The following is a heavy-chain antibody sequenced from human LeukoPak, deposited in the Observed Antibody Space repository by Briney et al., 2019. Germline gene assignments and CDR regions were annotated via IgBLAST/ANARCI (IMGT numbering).Heavy chain of an antibody. J-gene: IGHJ4*02. CDR2: ISNDGSDK. CDR1: GFSFSSYA. CDR3: ARDASHSADYYFDY. V-gene: IGHV3-30*04. Sequence: GGSLRLSCIASGFSFSSYAMHWVRQAPGKGLGWVAVISNDGSDKHYADSVRGRFTISRDNFKNTLYLQMNSLMSAEDTAVYYCARDASHSADYYFDYWGQGTLVTVSS.